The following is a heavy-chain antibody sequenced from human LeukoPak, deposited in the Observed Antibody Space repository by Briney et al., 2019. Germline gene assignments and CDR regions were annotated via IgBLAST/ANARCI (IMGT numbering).Heavy chain of an antibody. CDR2: IYHSGST. D-gene: IGHD1-26*01. J-gene: IGHJ2*01. V-gene: IGHV4-4*02. CDR3: ARHTGATYWYFDL. Sequence: PSETLSLTCAVSGGSISSSNWWSWVRQPPGKGLEWIGEIYHSGSTNYNPSLKSRVTISVDKSKNQFSLKLSSVTAADTAVYYCARHTGATYWYFDLWGRGTLVTVSS. CDR1: GGSISSSNW.